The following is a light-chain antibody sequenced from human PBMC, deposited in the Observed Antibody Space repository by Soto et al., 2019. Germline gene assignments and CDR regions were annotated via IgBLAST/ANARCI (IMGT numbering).Light chain of an antibody. CDR2: RNN. V-gene: IGLV1-47*01. CDR1: SSNIGSNY. CDR3: AAWDDSLRVWV. Sequence: QSVLTQPPSASGTPGQRVTISCSGSSSNIGSNYVYWYQQLPGTAPKLLIYRNNQRPSGVPDRFSGSKSGTSASLAISGLRSEDEADYYCAAWDDSLRVWVFGGGTKVTVL. J-gene: IGLJ3*02.